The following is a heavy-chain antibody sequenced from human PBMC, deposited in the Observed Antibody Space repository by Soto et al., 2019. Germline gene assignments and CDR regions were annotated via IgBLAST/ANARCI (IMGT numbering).Heavy chain of an antibody. Sequence: QVQLVESGGGVVQPGRSLRLSCAASGFTFSSYGMHWVRQAPGKGLEWVAVISYDGSNKYYADSVKGRFTISRDNSKNTLYLQMNSLRAEDTAVYYCAKPIAAAAPHDVFDIWCQGTMVTVSS. J-gene: IGHJ3*02. V-gene: IGHV3-30*18. CDR1: GFTFSSYG. CDR2: ISYDGSNK. D-gene: IGHD6-13*01. CDR3: AKPIAAAAPHDVFDI.